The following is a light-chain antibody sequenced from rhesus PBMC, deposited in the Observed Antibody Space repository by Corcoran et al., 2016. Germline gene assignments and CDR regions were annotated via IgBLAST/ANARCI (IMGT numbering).Light chain of an antibody. Sequence: DIQMTQSPSSLSASVGDTVTITCRARQGISSWLAWYQRKPGKAPKLLIYKASILKSGVPSRVSGSGSGTDFTPTISSLQSEVFATYYCQQYSSIPLTFGEGTKVEIK. J-gene: IGKJ4*01. CDR1: QGISSW. CDR3: QQYSSIPLT. CDR2: KAS. V-gene: IGKV1-22*01.